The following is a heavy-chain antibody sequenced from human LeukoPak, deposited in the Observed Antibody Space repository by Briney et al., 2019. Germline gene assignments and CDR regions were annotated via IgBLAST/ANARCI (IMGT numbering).Heavy chain of an antibody. D-gene: IGHD6-13*01. V-gene: IGHV4-39*07. CDR1: GGSISSSSYY. CDR2: IYYSGST. Sequence: SETLSLTCTVSGGSISSSSYYWGWIRQPPGKGLEWIGSIYYSGSTYYNPSLKSRVTISVDTSKNQFSLKLSSVTAADTAVYYCARAGIAAAGNRWFDPWGQGTLVTVSS. J-gene: IGHJ5*02. CDR3: ARAGIAAAGNRWFDP.